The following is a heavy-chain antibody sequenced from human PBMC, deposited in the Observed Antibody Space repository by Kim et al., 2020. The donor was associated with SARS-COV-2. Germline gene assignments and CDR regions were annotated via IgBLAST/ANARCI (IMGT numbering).Heavy chain of an antibody. D-gene: IGHD3-10*01. CDR3: ASLWFGETTGDY. Sequence: YYADSVKGRFTISRDNSKNTLYLQMNSLRAEDTAVYYCASLWFGETTGDYWGQGTLVTVSS. V-gene: IGHV3-30*01. J-gene: IGHJ4*02.